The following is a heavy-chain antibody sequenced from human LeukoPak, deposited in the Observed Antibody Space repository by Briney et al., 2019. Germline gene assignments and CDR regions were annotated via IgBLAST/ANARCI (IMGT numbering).Heavy chain of an antibody. V-gene: IGHV5-51*01. J-gene: IGHJ4*02. CDR2: IYPGDSDT. CDR3: ARRGRLVQLWLADY. Sequence: GESLKISCQGSGYSFTNYWIGWVRQMPGKGLEWMGIIYPGDSDTRYSLSFQGQVTISADKSISTAYLQWSSLKASDTAMYYCARRGRLVQLWLADYWGQGTLVTVSS. CDR1: GYSFTNYW. D-gene: IGHD5-18*01.